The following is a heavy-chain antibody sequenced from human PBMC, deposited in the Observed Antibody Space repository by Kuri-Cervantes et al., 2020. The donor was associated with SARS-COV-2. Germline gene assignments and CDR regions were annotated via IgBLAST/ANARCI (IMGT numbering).Heavy chain of an antibody. CDR2: IYYSGST. Sequence: SETLSLTCTVSGGSISSSSYYWGWIRQPPGKGLEWIGSIYYSGSTYYNPSLKSRVTISVDTSKNQFSLKLSSVTAADTAVYYCARLPYYDFWSGYRHYYYYYGMDVWGQGTTVTVSS. CDR3: ARLPYYDFWSGYRHYYYYYGMDV. D-gene: IGHD3-3*01. CDR1: GGSISSSSYY. V-gene: IGHV4-39*01. J-gene: IGHJ6*02.